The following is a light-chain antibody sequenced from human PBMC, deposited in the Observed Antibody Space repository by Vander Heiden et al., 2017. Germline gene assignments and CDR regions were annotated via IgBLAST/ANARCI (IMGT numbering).Light chain of an antibody. V-gene: IGLV3-1*01. J-gene: IGLJ2*01. CDR3: QTWDSSTVI. CDR2: EDV. CDR1: KPGDKF. Sequence: YDLIQAPSVSVSPGQTASITCSGDKPGDKFVSWYQQRPGQSPVLVIHEDVRRPSGIPERISGSKSGNTATLTITGTQTLDESDFYCQTWDSSTVIFGGGTKLNVL.